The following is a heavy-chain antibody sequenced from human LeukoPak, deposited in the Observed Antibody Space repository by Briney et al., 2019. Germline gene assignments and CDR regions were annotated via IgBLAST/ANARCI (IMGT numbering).Heavy chain of an antibody. CDR2: INWNGGST. CDR1: GFTFDDYG. J-gene: IGHJ4*02. CDR3: ARGHLIAAAGTGDY. D-gene: IGHD6-13*01. V-gene: IGHV3-20*04. Sequence: PGGSLRLSCAASGFTFDDYGMGWVRQAPGKGLEWVSGINWNGGSTGYADSAKGRFTISRDNAKNSLYLQMNSLRAEDTALYYCARGHLIAAAGTGDYWGQGTLVTVSS.